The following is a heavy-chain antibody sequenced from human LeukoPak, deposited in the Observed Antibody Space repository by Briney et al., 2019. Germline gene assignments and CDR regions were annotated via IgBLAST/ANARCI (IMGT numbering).Heavy chain of an antibody. V-gene: IGHV3-64*01. J-gene: IGHJ5*02. Sequence: GGSLRLSCAASGFTFSSYAMHWVRQAPGKGLEYVSAISSNGGSTYYANSVKGRFTISRDNSKNTLYLQMGSLRAEDMAVYYCARGYCSGGSCSFLYWFDPWGQGTLVTVSS. CDR3: ARGYCSGGSCSFLYWFDP. D-gene: IGHD2-15*01. CDR1: GFTFSSYA. CDR2: ISSNGGST.